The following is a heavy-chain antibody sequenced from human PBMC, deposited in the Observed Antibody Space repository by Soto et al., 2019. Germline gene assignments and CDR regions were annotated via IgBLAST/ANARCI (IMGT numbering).Heavy chain of an antibody. CDR2: INPYNGNT. CDR1: NYTFITYG. Sequence: QGHLEQSGAELKKPGASVKVSCRAFNYTFITYGLSWVRQAPGQGLEWMGLINPYNGNTIYAQKFQGRVTMTRDTSTDTAYMELRSLRSNDTAVYYCARISYPALQGAFDVWGHGTMVTVSS. D-gene: IGHD3-3*01. CDR3: ARISYPALQGAFDV. V-gene: IGHV1-18*04. J-gene: IGHJ3*01.